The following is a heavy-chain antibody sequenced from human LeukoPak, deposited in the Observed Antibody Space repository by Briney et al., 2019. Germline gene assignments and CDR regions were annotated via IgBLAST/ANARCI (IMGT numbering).Heavy chain of an antibody. Sequence: PSQTLSLTCTVSGGSISSGSYYWSWIRQPAGKGLEWIGRIYTSGSTNYNPSLKSRATISVDTSKNQFSLKLSSVTAADTAVYYCARIASHYYYYMDVWGKGTTVTVSS. CDR3: ARIASHYYYYMDV. J-gene: IGHJ6*03. V-gene: IGHV4-61*02. CDR2: IYTSGST. D-gene: IGHD3-3*02. CDR1: GGSISSGSYY.